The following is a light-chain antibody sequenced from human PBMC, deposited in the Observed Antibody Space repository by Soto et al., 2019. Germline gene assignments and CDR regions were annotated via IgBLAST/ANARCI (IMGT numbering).Light chain of an antibody. V-gene: IGKV1-12*01. J-gene: IGKJ3*01. CDR3: QQTNSFPFT. Sequence: IQMTQSPSSVSASVGDRVTITCRASQGISRWLAWYQQKPGKAPKLLIYTASRLQSGVPSRFSVSGSGTEFTLTISSLQPEYFATYYCQQTNSFPFTFGPGTKVDIK. CDR1: QGISRW. CDR2: TAS.